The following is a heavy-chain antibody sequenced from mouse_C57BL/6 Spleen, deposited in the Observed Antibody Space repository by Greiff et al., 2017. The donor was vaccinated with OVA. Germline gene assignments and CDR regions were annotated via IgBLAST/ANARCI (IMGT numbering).Heavy chain of an antibody. CDR3: ARGDYDDGVLYAMHT. V-gene: IGHV3-6*01. CDR2: ISYDGSN. J-gene: IGHJ4*01. CDR1: AYSITSGYY. D-gene: IGHD1-1*01. Sequence: EVKLMESGPGLVQPSQSLSLTCSVTAYSITSGYYWNWIRQFPGNKLEWMGYISYDGSNNYNPSLKNRISITRDTSKNQFFLKLNSVTTEDTATYYCARGDYDDGVLYAMHTWRQGNSVTVS.